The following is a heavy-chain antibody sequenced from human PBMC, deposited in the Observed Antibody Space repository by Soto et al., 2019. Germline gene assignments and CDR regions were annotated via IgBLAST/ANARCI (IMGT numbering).Heavy chain of an antibody. V-gene: IGHV1-3*01. CDR3: ARSIVVVTALDY. D-gene: IGHD2-21*02. CDR1: GYTFTSYA. J-gene: IGHJ4*02. CDR2: INAGNGNT. Sequence: QVQLVQSGAEGKKPGASVKVSCKASGYTFTSYAMHWVRQAPGQRLERMGWINAGNGNTKYSQKFQGRVTITRDTSASTAYMELSSLRSEDTAVYYCARSIVVVTALDYWGQGTLVTVSS.